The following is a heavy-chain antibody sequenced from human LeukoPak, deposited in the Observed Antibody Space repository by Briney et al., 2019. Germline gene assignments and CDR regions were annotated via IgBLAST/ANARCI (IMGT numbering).Heavy chain of an antibody. CDR3: ARYSSSWYHYMDV. V-gene: IGHV1-18*04. CDR1: GYTFTTYV. J-gene: IGHJ6*03. D-gene: IGHD6-13*01. CDR2: ISTYKGTT. Sequence: GASVKVSCKAIGYTFTTYVIAWVRQAPGQGLEWMGWISTYKGTTNYTQKFQGRVAMTTDTSTSTAYMELRCLRSDDTAVYYCARYSSSWYHYMDVWGKGTTVTVSS.